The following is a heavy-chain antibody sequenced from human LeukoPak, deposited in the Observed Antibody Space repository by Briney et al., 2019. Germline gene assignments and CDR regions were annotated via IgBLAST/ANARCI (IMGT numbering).Heavy chain of an antibody. V-gene: IGHV3-11*04. J-gene: IGHJ6*03. Sequence: PGGSLGLSCAASGFTFSDYYMSWIRQAPGKGLEWVSYISSSGSTIYYADSVKGRFTISRDNAKNSLYLQMNSLRAEDTAVYYCARGQWEPPPYYYYYMDVWGKGTTVTVSS. CDR3: ARGQWEPPPYYYYYMDV. CDR1: GFTFSDYY. CDR2: ISSSGSTI. D-gene: IGHD1-26*01.